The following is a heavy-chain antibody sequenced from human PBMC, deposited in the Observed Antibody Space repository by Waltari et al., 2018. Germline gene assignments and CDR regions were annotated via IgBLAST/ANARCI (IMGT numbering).Heavy chain of an antibody. CDR3: ARLGQPGAIWYYGMDV. CDR1: GGSISSRSYY. Sequence: QLQLQESGPGLVKPSETLSLTCTVSGGSISSRSYYWGWIRQPPGKGLEWIGSIYYSGSTYYNPSLKSRVTISVDTSKNQFSLKLSSVTAADTAVYYCARLGQPGAIWYYGMDVWGQGTTVTVSS. D-gene: IGHD3-3*01. J-gene: IGHJ6*02. CDR2: IYYSGST. V-gene: IGHV4-39*01.